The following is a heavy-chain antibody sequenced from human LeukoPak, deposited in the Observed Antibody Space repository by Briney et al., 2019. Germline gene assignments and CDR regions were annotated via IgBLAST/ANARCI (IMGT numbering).Heavy chain of an antibody. CDR3: AKDQTRRYDSSGYHPPWYFDL. V-gene: IGHV1-69*01. Sequence: SVKVSCKASGGTFSSYAISWVRQAPGQGLEWMGGIIPIFGTANYAQKFQGRVTITADESTSTAYMELSSLRSEDTAVYYCAKDQTRRYDSSGYHPPWYFDLWGRGTLVTVSS. CDR1: GGTFSSYA. D-gene: IGHD3-22*01. J-gene: IGHJ2*01. CDR2: IIPIFGTA.